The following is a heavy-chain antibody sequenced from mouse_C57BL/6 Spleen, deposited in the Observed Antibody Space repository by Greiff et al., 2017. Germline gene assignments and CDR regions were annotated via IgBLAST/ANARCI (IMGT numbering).Heavy chain of an antibody. Sequence: EVKLMECGGGLVQPGGSLKLSCAASGFTFSDYYMYWVRQTPEKRLEWVAYISNGGGSTYYPDTVKGRFTISRDNAKNPLYLQMSRLKSEDTAMYYCARRGLYGSSYCYFDYWGQGTTLTVSS. CDR1: GFTFSDYY. CDR2: ISNGGGST. V-gene: IGHV5-12*01. D-gene: IGHD1-1*01. CDR3: ARRGLYGSSYCYFDY. J-gene: IGHJ2*01.